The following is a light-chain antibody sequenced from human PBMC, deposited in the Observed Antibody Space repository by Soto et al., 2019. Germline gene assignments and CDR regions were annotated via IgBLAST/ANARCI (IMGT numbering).Light chain of an antibody. CDR1: SSDVGGYNY. CDR3: SSYTSSSTFVV. V-gene: IGLV2-14*01. J-gene: IGLJ2*01. Sequence: QSALTQPASVSGFPGQSIAISCTGTSSDVGGYNYVSWYQQHPGKAPKLMIYEVSNRPSGVSNRFSGSKSGNTASLTISGLQAEDEADYYCSSYTSSSTFVVFGGGTQLTVL. CDR2: EVS.